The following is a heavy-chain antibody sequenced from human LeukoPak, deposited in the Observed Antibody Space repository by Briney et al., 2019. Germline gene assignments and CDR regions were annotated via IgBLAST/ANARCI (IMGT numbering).Heavy chain of an antibody. Sequence: GGSLRLSCAASGFTFSSYGMSWVRQAPGKGLEWVSAISGSGGSTYYADSVKGRFTISRDNSKNTLYLQMNSLRAEDTAVYYCARAGGLLLRYFDWRPGLTWGQGTLVTVSS. CDR1: GFTFSSYG. J-gene: IGHJ5*02. CDR2: ISGSGGST. V-gene: IGHV3-23*01. D-gene: IGHD3-9*01. CDR3: ARAGGLLLRYFDWRPGLT.